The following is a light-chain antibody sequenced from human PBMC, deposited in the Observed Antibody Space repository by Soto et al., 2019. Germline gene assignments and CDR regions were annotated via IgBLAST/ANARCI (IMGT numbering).Light chain of an antibody. J-gene: IGKJ1*01. V-gene: IGKV1-39*01. Sequence: DIQMTQSPSSLAASVGDRVTITCRSSQTIVTYLNWYRHKSGAAPELIIYDASTLQSVVPSRFRGGASGTDFTLTIRSLQLDDFATYYCQKSYNTPLTFGQGTKVDIK. CDR3: QKSYNTPLT. CDR2: DAS. CDR1: QTIVTY.